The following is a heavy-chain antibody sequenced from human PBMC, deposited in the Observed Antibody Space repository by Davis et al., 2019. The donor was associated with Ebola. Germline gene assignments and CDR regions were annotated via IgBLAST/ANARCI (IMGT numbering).Heavy chain of an antibody. CDR1: GLTFSSYN. J-gene: IGHJ5*02. D-gene: IGHD4/OR15-4a*01. Sequence: GESLKISCAGSGLTFSSYNMNWIRQAPGKGLEWVSSISATARYTYYADSVEGRFTISRDNARDSVYLQMNSLRVEATAIYFCAGDIRRGENYGWFDPWGHGTLATVSS. CDR3: AGDIRRGENYGWFDP. CDR2: ISATARYT. V-gene: IGHV3-21*06.